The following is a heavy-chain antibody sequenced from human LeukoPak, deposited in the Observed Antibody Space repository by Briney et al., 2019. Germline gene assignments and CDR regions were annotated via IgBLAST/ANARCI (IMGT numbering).Heavy chain of an antibody. Sequence: ASVKVSCKASGDTFTGYYMHWVRQAPGQGHEWMGWIDPNSGGTNYAQTFQGRVTMTRDTSISTAYMELSSLRSDDTAVYYCARDRGVDYCSGGSCSHYYYYMDVWGKGTTVTISS. J-gene: IGHJ6*03. D-gene: IGHD2-15*01. CDR2: IDPNSGGT. V-gene: IGHV1-2*02. CDR3: ARDRGVDYCSGGSCSHYYYYMDV. CDR1: GDTFTGYY.